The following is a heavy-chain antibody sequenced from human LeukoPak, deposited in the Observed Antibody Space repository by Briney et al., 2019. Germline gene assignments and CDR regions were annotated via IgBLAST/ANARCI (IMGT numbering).Heavy chain of an antibody. V-gene: IGHV3-21*01. CDR2: ISSSSSYI. J-gene: IGHJ4*02. D-gene: IGHD3-10*01. Sequence: PGGSLRLSCAASGFTFSSYSMNWVRQAPGKGLEWVSSISSSSSYIYYADSVKGRFTISRDNAKNSLYLQMNSLRAEDTAVYYCASMVRGVVWYFDYWGQGTLVTVSS. CDR1: GFTFSSYS. CDR3: ASMVRGVVWYFDY.